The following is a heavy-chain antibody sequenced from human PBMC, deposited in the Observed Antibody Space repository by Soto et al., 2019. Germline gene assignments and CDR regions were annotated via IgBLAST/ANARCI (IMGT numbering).Heavy chain of an antibody. V-gene: IGHV3-30*18. Sequence: QVQLVESGGGVVQPGRSLRLSCVGSRFTFSSYGMYWVRQAPGKGLEWVAVIPFDGTSKYYADSVKGRFTISRDNSKQMVVLHMNSPSAKDTAVYSRAKNRRVSVKAVEPYFFDCWGQRTLVTVSS. CDR2: IPFDGTSK. J-gene: IGHJ4*02. CDR3: AKNRRVSVKAVEPYFFDC. CDR1: RFTFSSYG. D-gene: IGHD2-8*01.